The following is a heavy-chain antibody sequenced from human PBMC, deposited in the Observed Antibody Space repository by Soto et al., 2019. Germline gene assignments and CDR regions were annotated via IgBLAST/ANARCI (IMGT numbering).Heavy chain of an antibody. D-gene: IGHD6-6*01. V-gene: IGHV3-48*01. J-gene: IGHJ4*02. Sequence: GGSLRLSYAASGFTFSSYSMNWVRQAPGKGLEWVSYISSSSSSTIYYADSVKGRFTISRDNAKNSLYLQMNSLRAEDTAVYYCAGVGIAARRPDYWGQGTLVTVSS. CDR2: ISSSSSSTI. CDR1: GFTFSSYS. CDR3: AGVGIAARRPDY.